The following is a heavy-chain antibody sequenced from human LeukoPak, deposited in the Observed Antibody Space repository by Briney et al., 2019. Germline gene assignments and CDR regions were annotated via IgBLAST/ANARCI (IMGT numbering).Heavy chain of an antibody. Sequence: GGSLRLSCVASGFTFSSYAMTRVRQAPGKGLEWVSVISGGGGSTYYADSVKGRFTISRDNSKNTLYLQMNSLRAEDTAVYYCANGRYCSGGSCYSGKDWGQGTLVTVSS. J-gene: IGHJ4*02. V-gene: IGHV3-23*01. CDR1: GFTFSSYA. CDR3: ANGRYCSGGSCYSGKD. D-gene: IGHD2-15*01. CDR2: ISGGGGST.